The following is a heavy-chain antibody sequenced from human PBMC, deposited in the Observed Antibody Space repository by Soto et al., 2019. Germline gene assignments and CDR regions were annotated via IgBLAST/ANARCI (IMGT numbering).Heavy chain of an antibody. Sequence: GASVKVSCKASGYTFTSYAMHWVRQAPGQRLEWMGWINAGNGNTKYSQKFQGRVTITRDTSASTAYMELSSLRSEDTAVYYCATLYYDILTGYPRFDPWGQGTLVTVSS. D-gene: IGHD3-9*01. V-gene: IGHV1-3*01. CDR3: ATLYYDILTGYPRFDP. J-gene: IGHJ5*02. CDR2: INAGNGNT. CDR1: GYTFTSYA.